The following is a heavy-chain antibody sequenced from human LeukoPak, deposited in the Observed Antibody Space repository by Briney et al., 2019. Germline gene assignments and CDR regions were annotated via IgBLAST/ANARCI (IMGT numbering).Heavy chain of an antibody. J-gene: IGHJ4*02. CDR2: ILYDGSNK. D-gene: IGHD3-22*01. CDR3: ARTRYDSSGYYHSAPFDY. Sequence: GRSLRLSCAASGFTFSRCALHWVRQAPGKGLAWVAVILYDGSNKYYADSVKGRFTISRDNSKNTLYLQMNSLRAEDTAVYYCARTRYDSSGYYHSAPFDYWGQGTLVTVSS. CDR1: GFTFSRCA. V-gene: IGHV3-30-3*01.